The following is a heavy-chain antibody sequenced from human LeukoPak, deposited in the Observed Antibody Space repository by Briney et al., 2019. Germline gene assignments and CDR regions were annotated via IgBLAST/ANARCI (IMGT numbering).Heavy chain of an antibody. V-gene: IGHV4-38-2*02. CDR3: ARDSGSGYYDAYYYYGMDV. CDR1: GYSISSGYY. Sequence: SETLSLTCTVSGYSISSGYYWGWIRQPPGKGLEWIGSIYHSGSTYYNPSLKSQVTISVDTSKNQFSLKLSSVTAADTAVYYCARDSGSGYYDAYYYYGMDVWGQGTTVTVSS. CDR2: IYHSGST. D-gene: IGHD3-22*01. J-gene: IGHJ6*02.